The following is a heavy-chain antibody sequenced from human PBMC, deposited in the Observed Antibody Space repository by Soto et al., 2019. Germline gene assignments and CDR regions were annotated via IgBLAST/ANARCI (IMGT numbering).Heavy chain of an antibody. CDR3: ARESHARDCSGGSCYSDPFDY. Sequence: ASVKVSCKASGYTFTGYYMHWVRQAPGQGLEWMGWINPNSGGTNYAQKFQGWVTMTRETSISTAYMELSRLRSDDTAVYYCARESHARDCSGGSCYSDPFDYWGQGTLVTVSS. J-gene: IGHJ4*02. D-gene: IGHD2-15*01. CDR1: GYTFTGYY. CDR2: INPNSGGT. V-gene: IGHV1-2*04.